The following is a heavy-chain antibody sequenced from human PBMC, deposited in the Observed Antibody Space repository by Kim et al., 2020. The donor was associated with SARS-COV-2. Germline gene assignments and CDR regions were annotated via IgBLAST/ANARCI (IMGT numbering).Heavy chain of an antibody. CDR3: VRGPY. J-gene: IGHJ4*02. V-gene: IGHV3-7*03. CDR2: NERGSEK. Sequence: NERGSEKHYVDSVRGRFTITRDSAKSSVYLQMSSLRVEDTALYYCVRGPYWGQGTLVTVSS.